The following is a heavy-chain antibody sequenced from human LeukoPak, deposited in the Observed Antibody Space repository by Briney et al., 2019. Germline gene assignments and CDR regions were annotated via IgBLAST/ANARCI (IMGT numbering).Heavy chain of an antibody. Sequence: SETLSLTCAVHGGSFSGYYWSWIRQPPGKGLEWIGEINHSGSTNYNPSLKSRVTISVDTSKNQFSLKLSSVTAADTAVYYCARGSLALYYYYYGMDVWGQGTTVTVSS. CDR1: GGSFSGYY. D-gene: IGHD6-13*01. CDR3: ARGSLALYYYYYGMDV. J-gene: IGHJ6*02. V-gene: IGHV4-34*01. CDR2: INHSGST.